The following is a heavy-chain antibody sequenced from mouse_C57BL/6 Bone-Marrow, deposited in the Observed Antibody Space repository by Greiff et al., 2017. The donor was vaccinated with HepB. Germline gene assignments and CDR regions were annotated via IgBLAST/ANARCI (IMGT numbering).Heavy chain of an antibody. J-gene: IGHJ2*01. V-gene: IGHV1-9*01. CDR2: ILPGSGST. CDR3: ARKGKLRGYFDY. Sequence: VKLMESGAELMKPGASVKLSCKATGYTFTGYWIEWVKQRPGHGLEWIGEILPGSGSTNYNEKFKGKATFTADTSSNTAYMQLGSLTTEDSAIYYCARKGKLRGYFDYWGQGTTLTVSS. D-gene: IGHD3-3*01. CDR1: GYTFTGYW.